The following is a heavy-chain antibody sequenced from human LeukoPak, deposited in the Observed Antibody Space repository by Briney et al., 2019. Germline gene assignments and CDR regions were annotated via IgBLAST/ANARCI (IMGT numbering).Heavy chain of an antibody. CDR1: GFTFSTYG. CDR3: ARSPQSNSGWTYFFDF. Sequence: GGSLRLSCAASGFTFSTYGMHWVRQAPGKGLEWVAVIWNNGGNKYYADSVKGRFTISRDNSKNTLDLQMNSLGAEDTAVYYCARSPQSNSGWTYFFDFWGQGTLVTVSS. CDR2: IWNNGGNK. V-gene: IGHV3-33*01. D-gene: IGHD6-25*01. J-gene: IGHJ4*02.